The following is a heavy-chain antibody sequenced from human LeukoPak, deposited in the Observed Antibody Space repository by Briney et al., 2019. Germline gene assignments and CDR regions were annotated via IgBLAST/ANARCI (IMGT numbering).Heavy chain of an antibody. CDR1: GYSFTSHW. D-gene: IGHD6-13*01. V-gene: IGHV5-51*01. Sequence: GESLKISCKGSGYSFTSHWIAWVRQMPGKGLEWMGIIYPGDSDTRYSPSFQGQVTISADKSISTAYLQWSSLKASDTAMYYCARRLSRQQLVLFDYWGQGTLVTVSS. CDR3: ARRLSRQQLVLFDY. CDR2: IYPGDSDT. J-gene: IGHJ4*02.